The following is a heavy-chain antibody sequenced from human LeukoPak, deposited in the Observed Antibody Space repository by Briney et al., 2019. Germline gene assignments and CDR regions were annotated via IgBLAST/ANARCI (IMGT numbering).Heavy chain of an antibody. CDR3: ARDLRGYGDYVGSDY. J-gene: IGHJ4*02. V-gene: IGHV1-18*01. Sequence: ASVKVSCKASGYTFTSYGISWVRQAPGQGLEWMGWISAYNGNINYAQKLQGRVTMTTDTSTSTAYMELRSLRSDDTAVYYCARDLRGYGDYVGSDYWGQGTLVTVSS. D-gene: IGHD4-17*01. CDR1: GYTFTSYG. CDR2: ISAYNGNI.